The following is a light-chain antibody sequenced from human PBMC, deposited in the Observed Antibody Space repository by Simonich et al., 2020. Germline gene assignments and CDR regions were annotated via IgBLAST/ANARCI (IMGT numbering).Light chain of an antibody. J-gene: IGKJ1*01. CDR1: QSISSY. CDR2: AAS. Sequence: DIQLTQSSSSLSASVGDRVTITCRESQSISSYLNWYQQKPGKAPKLLIYAASSLQSGVPSRFSGSGSWTDFTLTISSLQPEDFATYYCQQSYSTPWTFGQGTKVEIK. V-gene: IGKV1-39*01. CDR3: QQSYSTPWT.